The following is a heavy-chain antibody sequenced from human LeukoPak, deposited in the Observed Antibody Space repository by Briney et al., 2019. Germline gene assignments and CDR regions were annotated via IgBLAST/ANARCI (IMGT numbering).Heavy chain of an antibody. D-gene: IGHD3-10*01. Sequence: PSETLSLTCTVSGGSISSGDYYWSWIRQPPGKGLEWIGYIYYSGSTYYNPSLKSRVTISVDTSKNQFSLKLSSVTAADTAVYYCARVMVRGVIIPYYWGQGTPVTVSS. V-gene: IGHV4-30-4*01. CDR2: IYYSGST. J-gene: IGHJ4*02. CDR1: GGSISSGDYY. CDR3: ARVMVRGVIIPYY.